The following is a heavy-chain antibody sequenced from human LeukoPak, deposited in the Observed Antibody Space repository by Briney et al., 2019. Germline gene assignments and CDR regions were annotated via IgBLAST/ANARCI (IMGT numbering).Heavy chain of an antibody. CDR3: ARDDSSGYNDAFDI. CDR2: ISSSSSYI. J-gene: IGHJ3*02. Sequence: GGSLRLSCAASGFTFSDYYMSWIRQAPGKGLEWVSSISSSSSYIYYADSVKGRFTISRDNAKNSLYLQMNSLRAEDTAVYYCARDDSSGYNDAFDIWGQGTMVTVSS. CDR1: GFTFSDYY. D-gene: IGHD3-22*01. V-gene: IGHV3-11*06.